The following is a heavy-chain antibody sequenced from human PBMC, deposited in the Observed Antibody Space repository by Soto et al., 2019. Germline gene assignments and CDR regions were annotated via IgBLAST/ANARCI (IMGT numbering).Heavy chain of an antibody. J-gene: IGHJ5*02. CDR2: IYYSGST. CDR3: ARHLGYDSSGYYRNWFDP. CDR1: GGSISSYY. D-gene: IGHD3-22*01. V-gene: IGHV4-59*08. Sequence: SETLSLTCTVSGGSISSYYWSWIRQPPGKGLEWIGYIYYSGSTNYNPSLKSRVTMSVDTSKNQFSLKLSSVTAADTAVYYCARHLGYDSSGYYRNWFDPWGQGTLVTVSS.